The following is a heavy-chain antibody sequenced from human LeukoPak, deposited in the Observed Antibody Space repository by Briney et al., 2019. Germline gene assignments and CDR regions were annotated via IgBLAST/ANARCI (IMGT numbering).Heavy chain of an antibody. CDR2: IYYSGST. V-gene: IGHV4-30-4*01. Sequence: PSQTLSLTCTVSGGSISSGDYYWSWIRQPPRKGLEWIGYIYYSGSTYYDPSLKSRVTISVDTSKNQFSLKLSSVTAADTAVYYCARVPTWKNWNDVFYWGQGTLVTVSS. J-gene: IGHJ4*02. D-gene: IGHD1-1*01. CDR3: ARVPTWKNWNDVFY. CDR1: GGSISSGDYY.